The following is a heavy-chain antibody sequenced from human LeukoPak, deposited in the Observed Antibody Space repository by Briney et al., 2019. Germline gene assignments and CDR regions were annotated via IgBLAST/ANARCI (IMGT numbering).Heavy chain of an antibody. CDR3: ARDRSITMVRGVIYYFDY. V-gene: IGHV4-34*01. CDR1: GGSFSGYY. J-gene: IGHJ4*02. CDR2: INHSGST. D-gene: IGHD3-10*01. Sequence: SETLSLTCAVYGGSFSGYYWSWIRQPPGKGLEWIGEINHSGSTNYNPSLKGRVTISVDTSKNLFSLKLSSVTAADTAVYYCARDRSITMVRGVIYYFDYWGQGTLVTVSS.